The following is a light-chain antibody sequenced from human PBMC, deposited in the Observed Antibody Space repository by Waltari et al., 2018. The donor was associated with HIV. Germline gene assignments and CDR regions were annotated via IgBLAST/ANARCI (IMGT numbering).Light chain of an antibody. CDR2: GQN. CDR3: HSRDSSGNHVV. CDR1: SLSIYY. V-gene: IGLV3-19*01. Sequence: SSELTQDPAVSVALGQTVSITCQGDSLSIYYTNWYLQKPRQAPILVPYGQNNRPSGIPDRFSGSRSGNTASLTITGAQAEDEADYYCHSRDSSGNHVVFGGGTKLTVL. J-gene: IGLJ2*01.